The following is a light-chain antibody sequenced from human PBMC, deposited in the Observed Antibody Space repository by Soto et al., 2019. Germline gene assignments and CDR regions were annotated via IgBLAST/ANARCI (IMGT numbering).Light chain of an antibody. CDR2: QDS. CDR1: KVGDKY. CDR3: QAWDRSNHVV. J-gene: IGLJ2*01. V-gene: IGLV3-1*01. Sequence: SYELTQPPSVSVSPGQTASITCSGDKVGDKYACWYQQKPRQSPVLVIYQDSKRPSGIPERFSGSNSGNTATLTISGTQAMDEADYYCQAWDRSNHVVFGGGTKLTVL.